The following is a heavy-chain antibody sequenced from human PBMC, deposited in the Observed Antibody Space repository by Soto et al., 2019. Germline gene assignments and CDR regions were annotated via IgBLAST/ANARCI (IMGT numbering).Heavy chain of an antibody. CDR3: AREAEDLSSNLDY. J-gene: IGHJ4*02. CDR1: GFTITRYS. D-gene: IGHD7-27*01. CDR2: ISSTTNYI. V-gene: IGHV3-21*06. Sequence: EVLLVESGGGLAKPGGSLRLSCADTGFTITRYSMNWVRQAPGQGLEWVASISSTTNYIYYGEYRKGRLTISRGNAKTSMYLLVNTLRAEDTAVYYCAREAEDLSSNLDYWSQGTLFTFAS.